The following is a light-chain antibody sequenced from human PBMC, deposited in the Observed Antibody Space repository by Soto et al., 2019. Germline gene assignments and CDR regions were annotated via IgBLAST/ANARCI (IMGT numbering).Light chain of an antibody. J-gene: IGKJ3*01. Sequence: DIQMTQSPSTLSASVGDRVTITCRASQSISTWLAWYQHAPGKAPKLLIYQASTLEGGVPSRFSGSGSGTEFTLTISSLEPEDFGVYYCHQRSNWPPSFGPGTTVDVK. V-gene: IGKV1-5*03. CDR2: QAS. CDR3: HQRSNWPPS. CDR1: QSISTW.